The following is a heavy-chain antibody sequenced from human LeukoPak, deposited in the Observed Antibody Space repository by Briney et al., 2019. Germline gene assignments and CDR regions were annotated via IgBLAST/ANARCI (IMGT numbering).Heavy chain of an antibody. CDR2: IYYSGST. D-gene: IGHD2-2*03. Sequence: PSETLSLTCAVYGGSFSSYYWSWIRQPPGKGLEWIGYIYYSGSTNYNPSLKSRVTISVDTSKNQFSLKLSSVTAADTAVYYCARHGYCSSTSCSNYYYGMDVWGQGTTVTVSS. CDR3: ARHGYCSSTSCSNYYYGMDV. J-gene: IGHJ6*02. CDR1: GGSFSSYY. V-gene: IGHV4-59*08.